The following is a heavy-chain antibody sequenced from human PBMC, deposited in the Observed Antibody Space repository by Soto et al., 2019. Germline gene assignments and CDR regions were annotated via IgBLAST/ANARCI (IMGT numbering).Heavy chain of an antibody. J-gene: IGHJ3*01. CDR2: MHSEGSST. CDR3: ARGDRGAFDL. CDR1: GCGCGEYW. Sequence: GTFYLFCATSGCGCGEYWMQWVRQAPGQGLVWVSRMHSEGSSTTYADSVKGRFTLSRDNAKNTQYLQMKGLRAEGTAVYYCARGDRGAFDLWGQGTMV. V-gene: IGHV3-74*01. D-gene: IGHD2-21*02.